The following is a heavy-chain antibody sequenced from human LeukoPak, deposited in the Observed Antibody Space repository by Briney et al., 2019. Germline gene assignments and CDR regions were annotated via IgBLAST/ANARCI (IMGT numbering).Heavy chain of an antibody. D-gene: IGHD1-14*01. V-gene: IGHV3-7*01. CDR2: IKQDGSDK. CDR3: AREVWGPEY. CDR1: GFTFSSYW. J-gene: IGHJ4*02. Sequence: AGGSLRLSCAASGFTFSSYWMTWVRQAPGKGLEWVGNIKQDGSDKNYMDSVKGRFTISRDNTKNSVYLKMSSLRAEDTAVYYCAREVWGPEYWGQGTLVTVSS.